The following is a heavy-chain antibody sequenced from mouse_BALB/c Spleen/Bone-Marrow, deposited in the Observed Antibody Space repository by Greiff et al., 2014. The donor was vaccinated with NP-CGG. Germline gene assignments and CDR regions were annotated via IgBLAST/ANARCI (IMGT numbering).Heavy chain of an antibody. CDR2: ISGGGSYT. Sequence: EVQLVESGGGLVKPGGSLKLSCAASGFTFSSYGMSWVRQTPEKRLEWVASISGGGSYTYFSDSVKGRFTISRDNAKNNLNLQMSSLGSEDTALYYCARSFGSSYWYFDVWGAGTTVTVSS. CDR1: GFTFSSYG. D-gene: IGHD1-1*01. CDR3: ARSFGSSYWYFDV. J-gene: IGHJ1*01. V-gene: IGHV5-9-2*01.